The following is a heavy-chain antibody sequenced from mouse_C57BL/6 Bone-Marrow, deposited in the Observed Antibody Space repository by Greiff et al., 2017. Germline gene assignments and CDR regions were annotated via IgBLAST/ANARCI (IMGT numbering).Heavy chain of an antibody. CDR3: ASLITTVVALDLTGYFDV. V-gene: IGHV2-9-1*01. CDR2: IWTGGGT. J-gene: IGHJ1*03. CDR1: GFSLTSYA. D-gene: IGHD1-1*01. Sequence: QVQLQQSGPGLVAPSQSLSITCTVSGFSLTSYAISWVRQPPGKGLEWLGVIWTGGGTNYNSALKSRLSISKDNSKSQVFLKMNSLQTDDTARYYCASLITTVVALDLTGYFDVWGTGTTVTVSS.